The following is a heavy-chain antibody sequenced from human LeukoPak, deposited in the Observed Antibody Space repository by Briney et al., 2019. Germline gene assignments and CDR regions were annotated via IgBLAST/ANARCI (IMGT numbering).Heavy chain of an antibody. CDR1: GGSFSGYY. Sequence: SATLSLTCAVYGGSFSGYYWSWIRQPPGKGLEWIGEINHSGSTNYNPSLKSRVTISVDTSKNQFSLKLSSVTAADTAVYYCATGYAGANFDYWGQGTLVTVSS. D-gene: IGHD5-12*01. J-gene: IGHJ4*02. CDR2: INHSGST. CDR3: ATGYAGANFDY. V-gene: IGHV4-34*01.